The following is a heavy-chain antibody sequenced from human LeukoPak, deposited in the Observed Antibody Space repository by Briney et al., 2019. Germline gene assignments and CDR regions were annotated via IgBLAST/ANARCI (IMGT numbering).Heavy chain of an antibody. CDR1: GVSVSSDDYY. J-gene: IGHJ6*03. Sequence: KPSETLSLTCTVSGVSVSSDDYYWSWIRQHPGKGLEWIGYISYSGSSYYSPSLESRITISVDTSKNQFSLKVSSVTDADTAVYFCARAHSVVGLVIQGYYYMDVWGKGTTVTVSS. D-gene: IGHD3/OR15-3a*01. CDR3: ARAHSVVGLVIQGYYYMDV. V-gene: IGHV4-31*03. CDR2: ISYSGSS.